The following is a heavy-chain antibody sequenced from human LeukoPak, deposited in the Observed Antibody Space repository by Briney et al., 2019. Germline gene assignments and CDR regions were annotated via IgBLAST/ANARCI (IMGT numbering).Heavy chain of an antibody. V-gene: IGHV3-30*02. Sequence: GGSLRLSCAASGFTFSGCGMHWVRQAPGKGLEWVAFIWYDGRDKYYADSAKGQFTISRDNSKNTLYLQMNSLRAEVTAVYCCAKDPYSYGSYFDYWGQGTLVTVSS. CDR2: IWYDGRDK. CDR1: GFTFSGCG. CDR3: AKDPYSYGSYFDY. D-gene: IGHD5-18*01. J-gene: IGHJ4*02.